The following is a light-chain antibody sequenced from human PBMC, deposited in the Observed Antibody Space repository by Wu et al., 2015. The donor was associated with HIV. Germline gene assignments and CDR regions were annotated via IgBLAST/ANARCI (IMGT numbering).Light chain of an antibody. CDR1: QSVNSA. J-gene: IGKJ2*03. CDR3: QQRISWPRS. CDR2: GAS. Sequence: EIVMTQSPATLSVAPGGRVTLSCRASQSVNSALAWYQQKLDQAPRLLIYGASTRATGIPARFSGSGSGTQFTLTISSLQSEDFAVYYCQQRISWPRSFGQGTKLEIK. V-gene: IGKV3-15*01.